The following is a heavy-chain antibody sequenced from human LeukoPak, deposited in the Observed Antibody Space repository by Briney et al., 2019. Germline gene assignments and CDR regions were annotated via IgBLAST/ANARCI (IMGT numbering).Heavy chain of an antibody. CDR2: ISAYNGNT. V-gene: IGHV1-18*01. CDR3: ARESVGFLEWLQRYYCYGMDV. Sequence: GASVKVSCKASGYTFTSYGISWVRQAPGQGLEWMGWISAYNGNTNYAQKLQGRVTMTTDTSTSTAYMELRSLRSDDTAVYYCARESVGFLEWLQRYYCYGMDVWGQGTTVTVSS. D-gene: IGHD3-3*01. J-gene: IGHJ6*02. CDR1: GYTFTSYG.